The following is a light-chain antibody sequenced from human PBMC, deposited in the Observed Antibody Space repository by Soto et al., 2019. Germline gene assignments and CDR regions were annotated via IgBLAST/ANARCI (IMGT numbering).Light chain of an antibody. CDR2: GAS. Sequence: EVVLTQSPGTLSLSPGERATLSCRASQSVSKNYLAWYQQKPGQAPRLLIYGASSRATGIPDRFSGSGSGADFTLTISRLETVDFAVYYCQQDGTPPTTFGPGTKVEIK. J-gene: IGKJ1*01. CDR3: QQDGTPPTT. CDR1: QSVSKNY. V-gene: IGKV3-20*01.